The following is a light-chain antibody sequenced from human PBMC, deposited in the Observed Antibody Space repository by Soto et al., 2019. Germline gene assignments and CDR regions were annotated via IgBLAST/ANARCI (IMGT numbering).Light chain of an antibody. Sequence: EMVLTQSPATLSLSPGARATLSCSTGQSVSSYLAWYQQNPGQAPRLLIYDASNRATGIPARFSGSSSGTDFTLTISSLEPEDFALYYCQQRSNWPPRLTFGGGTKVEIK. V-gene: IGKV3-11*01. J-gene: IGKJ4*01. CDR3: QQRSNWPPRLT. CDR1: QSVSSY. CDR2: DAS.